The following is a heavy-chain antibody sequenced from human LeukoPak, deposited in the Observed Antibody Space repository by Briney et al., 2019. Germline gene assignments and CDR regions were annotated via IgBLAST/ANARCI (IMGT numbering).Heavy chain of an antibody. D-gene: IGHD5-24*01. CDR1: GGSFSGYY. CDR2: INHSGST. J-gene: IGHJ4*02. CDR3: ASGEMAAPT. Sequence: SETLSLTCAVYGGSFSGYYWSWVRPPPGKGREWIGEINHSGSTKYSPPLKRRVTIPVDTSKNQFSLKLSSVTAADTAVYYCASGEMAAPTWGQGTLVTVPS. V-gene: IGHV4-34*01.